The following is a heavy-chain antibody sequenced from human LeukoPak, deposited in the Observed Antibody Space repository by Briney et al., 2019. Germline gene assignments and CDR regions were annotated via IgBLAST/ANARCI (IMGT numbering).Heavy chain of an antibody. Sequence: GGSLRLSCAASGFTFSDYYMTWIRQAPGKGLEWISYISTSAGTIYYADSVKGRFTISRDNAKNSLYLQMSSLRVEDTAVYYCARDRGYSSFDYWGQGTLVTVSS. CDR1: GFTFSDYY. J-gene: IGHJ4*02. V-gene: IGHV3-11*04. D-gene: IGHD4-23*01. CDR2: ISTSAGTI. CDR3: ARDRGYSSFDY.